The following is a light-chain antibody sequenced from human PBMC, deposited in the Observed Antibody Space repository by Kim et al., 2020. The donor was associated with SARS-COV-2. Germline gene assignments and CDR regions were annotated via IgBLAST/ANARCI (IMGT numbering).Light chain of an antibody. Sequence: EIVMTQSPATLSVSPGERATLSCRASQNVDNNLAWYQQKPGQAPRLLIYGASTRATGIPARFSGSGSGTEFTLTISSLQSEDFVIYYCQQYNNWPPWTFGQGTKVDIK. CDR3: QQYNNWPPWT. J-gene: IGKJ1*01. CDR1: QNVDNN. CDR2: GAS. V-gene: IGKV3-15*01.